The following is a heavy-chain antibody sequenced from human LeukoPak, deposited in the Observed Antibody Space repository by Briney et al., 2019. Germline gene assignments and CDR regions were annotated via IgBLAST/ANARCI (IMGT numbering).Heavy chain of an antibody. V-gene: IGHV4-39*07. J-gene: IGHJ4*02. Sequence: SETLSLTCTVSGVSISSSNSYWGWIRQPPGKGLEWLGSMYYRGSTYHNPSLKSRVTISVDTSKNQFSLKLSSVTAADTAVYYCATTTIRLGYWGQGTLVTVSS. CDR2: MYYRGST. CDR1: GVSISSSNSY. D-gene: IGHD1-26*01. CDR3: ATTTIRLGY.